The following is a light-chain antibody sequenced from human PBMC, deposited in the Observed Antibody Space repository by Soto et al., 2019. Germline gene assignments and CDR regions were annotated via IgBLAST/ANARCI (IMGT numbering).Light chain of an antibody. J-gene: IGKJ2*01. V-gene: IGKV3-20*01. CDR3: QQYSSPLRQYT. CDR1: QSVISSH. Sequence: EIVLTQSPGTLSLSPGERATLSCRASQSVISSHLAWYQQKPGQPPRLLIYGASSRATGIPDRFSGSGSGTDFPLTISRLEPEDFAVYYCQQYSSPLRQYTFGRGTKLEIK. CDR2: GAS.